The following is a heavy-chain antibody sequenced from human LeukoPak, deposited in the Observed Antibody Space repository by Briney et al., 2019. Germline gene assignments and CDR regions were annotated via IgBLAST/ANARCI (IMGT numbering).Heavy chain of an antibody. CDR2: ISGSGGST. J-gene: IGHJ3*02. D-gene: IGHD2/OR15-2a*01. CDR3: AKDLIPLLHDPDAFDI. V-gene: IGHV3-23*01. Sequence: GGSLRLSCAASGFTFSSYAMSWVCQAPGKGLEWVSAISGSGGSTYYADSVKGRFTIFRDNSKNTLYLQMNSLRAEDTAVYYCAKDLIPLLHDPDAFDIWGQGTMVTVSS. CDR1: GFTFSSYA.